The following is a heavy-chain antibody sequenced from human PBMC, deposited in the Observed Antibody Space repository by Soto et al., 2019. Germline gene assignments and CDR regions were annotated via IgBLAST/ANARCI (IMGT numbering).Heavy chain of an antibody. CDR3: ARSYISSSYWFDP. CDR2: INPSRVTT. J-gene: IGHJ5*02. Sequence: QVQLVQSGAEVKKPGASVTVSCKASGYTFITYFMHWVRQAPGQGLAWMGVINPSRVTTSYAQKFQDRVTMTRDTSASTVSMELSSLRSDDTAMYYCARSYISSSYWFDPWGQGTLVTVSS. CDR1: GYTFITYF. D-gene: IGHD6-6*01. V-gene: IGHV1-46*03.